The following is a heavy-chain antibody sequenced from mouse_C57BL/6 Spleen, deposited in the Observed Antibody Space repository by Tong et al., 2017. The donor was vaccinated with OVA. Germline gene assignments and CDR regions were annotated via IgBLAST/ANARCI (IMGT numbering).Heavy chain of an antibody. J-gene: IGHJ2*01. CDR2: IYPGNSDT. D-gene: IGHD2-14*01. CDR1: GYSFTSYW. CDR3: TRWRYYRYGFDY. V-gene: IGHV1-5*01. Sequence: EVQLQQSGTVLARPGASVKMSCKASGYSFTSYWMHWVKQRPGQGLEWIGAIYPGNSDTSYNQKFKGKAKLTAVTSASTAYMELSSLTNEDSAVYYCTRWRYYRYGFDYWGQGTTLTVSS.